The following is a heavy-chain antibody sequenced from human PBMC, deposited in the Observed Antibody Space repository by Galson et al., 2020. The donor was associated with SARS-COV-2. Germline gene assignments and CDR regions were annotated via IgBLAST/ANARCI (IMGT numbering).Heavy chain of an antibody. CDR2: INPSGCGP. D-gene: IGHD4-4*01. Sequence: GESLKISCKASGYTFTTYYIHLVRQAPGQGLELMVLINPSGCGPTYSQKFQGRVTMTRDTSTSTVYMALSSLRSEDTAVYYFSRDSKGGNDYNDLLFWGQGTLVTVSS. CDR3: SRDSKGGNDYNDLLF. V-gene: IGHV1-46*01. J-gene: IGHJ4*02. CDR1: GYTFTTYY.